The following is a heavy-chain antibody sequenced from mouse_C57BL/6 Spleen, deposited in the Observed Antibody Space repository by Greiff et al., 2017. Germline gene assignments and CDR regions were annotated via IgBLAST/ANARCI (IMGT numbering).Heavy chain of an antibody. V-gene: IGHV3-6*01. CDR1: GYSITSGYY. CDR3: ARDWGGDYYAMDY. J-gene: IGHJ4*01. Sequence: EVQVVESGPGLVKPSQSLSLTCSVTGYSITSGYYWNWIRQFPGNKLEWMGYISYDGSNNYNPSLKNRISITRDTSKNQFFLKLNSVTTEDTATYYCARDWGGDYYAMDYWGQGTSVTVSS. CDR2: ISYDGSN. D-gene: IGHD1-1*02.